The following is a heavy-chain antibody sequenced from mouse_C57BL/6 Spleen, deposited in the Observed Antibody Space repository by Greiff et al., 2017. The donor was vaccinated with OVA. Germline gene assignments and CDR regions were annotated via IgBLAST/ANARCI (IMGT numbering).Heavy chain of an antibody. Sequence: LQESGAELVRPGTSVKVSCKASGYAFTNYLIEWVKQRPGQGLEWIGVINPGSGGTNYNEKFKGKLTLSADKSSSTAYMQLSSLTSEDSAGYCCARGLTGYYFDYWGQGTTLTVSS. CDR1: GYAFTNYL. CDR3: ARGLTGYYFDY. CDR2: INPGSGGT. J-gene: IGHJ2*01. D-gene: IGHD4-1*01. V-gene: IGHV1-54*01.